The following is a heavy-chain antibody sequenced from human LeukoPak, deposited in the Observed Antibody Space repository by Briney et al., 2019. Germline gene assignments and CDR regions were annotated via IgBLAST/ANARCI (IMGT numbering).Heavy chain of an antibody. Sequence: PGGSLRLSCAASGFTFDDYAMHWVRQAPGKGLEWVSGISWNSGSIGYADSVKGRFTISRDTSKNTLSLQMNSLRAEDTAVYYCASLSLGHYWGQGILVTVSS. V-gene: IGHV3-9*01. D-gene: IGHD6-6*01. CDR2: ISWNSGSI. CDR1: GFTFDDYA. CDR3: ASLSLGHY. J-gene: IGHJ4*02.